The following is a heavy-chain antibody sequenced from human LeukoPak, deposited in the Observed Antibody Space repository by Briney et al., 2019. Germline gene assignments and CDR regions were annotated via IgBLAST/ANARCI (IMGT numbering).Heavy chain of an antibody. V-gene: IGHV1-24*01. D-gene: IGHD6-6*01. CDR2: FDPEDGET. CDR3: ATEVAAQRDY. CDR1: GYTFTGYF. J-gene: IGHJ4*02. Sequence: GASVKVSCKASGYTFTGYFMHWVRQAPGQGLEWMGGFDPEDGETIYAQKFQGRVTMTEDTSTDTAYMELSSLRSEDTAVYYCATEVAAQRDYWGQGTLVTVSS.